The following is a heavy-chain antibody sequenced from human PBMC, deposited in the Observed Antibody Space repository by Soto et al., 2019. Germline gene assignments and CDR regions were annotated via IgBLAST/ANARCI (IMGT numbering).Heavy chain of an antibody. D-gene: IGHD3-3*01. CDR2: ISAYNGNT. CDR3: AREGPDFLSGYSNWFDP. V-gene: IGHV1-18*01. Sequence: ASVKVSCKASGYTFTSYGISWVRQAPGQGLEWMGWISAYNGNTNYAQKLQGRVTMTTDTSTSAAYMELRSLRSDDTAVYYCAREGPDFLSGYSNWFDPWGQGTLVTVS. J-gene: IGHJ5*02. CDR1: GYTFTSYG.